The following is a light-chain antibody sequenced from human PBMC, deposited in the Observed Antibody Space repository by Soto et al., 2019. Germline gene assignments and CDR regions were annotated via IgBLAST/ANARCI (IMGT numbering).Light chain of an antibody. J-gene: IGKJ1*01. Sequence: EIVLTQSPGTLSLSPGERATLSCRASQSVTSTYLAWYQQKPGQAPSLVIFGASNRATGIPDRFSGSGSGTDFTLTISRLEPEDFAVYYCQQYGSSPETFGQGTKVEIK. V-gene: IGKV3-20*01. CDR3: QQYGSSPET. CDR1: QSVTSTY. CDR2: GAS.